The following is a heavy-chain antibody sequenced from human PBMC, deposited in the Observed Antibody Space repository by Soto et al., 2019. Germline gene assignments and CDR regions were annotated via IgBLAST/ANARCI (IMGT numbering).Heavy chain of an antibody. D-gene: IGHD3-10*01. CDR3: ARDRDSSYFRPPYYFDS. V-gene: IGHV3-30*04. CDR1: AFTFRSYT. J-gene: IGHJ4*02. CDR2: ISYDGSKT. Sequence: QVQLVESGGGVVQPGRSLRLSCAASAFTFRSYTMHWVRQAPGKGLEWLATISYDGSKTNYADSVRGRFTISRDNSKSTLFLQMDSLRPEDTAVYSCARDRDSSYFRPPYYFDSWGQGTLVTVSS.